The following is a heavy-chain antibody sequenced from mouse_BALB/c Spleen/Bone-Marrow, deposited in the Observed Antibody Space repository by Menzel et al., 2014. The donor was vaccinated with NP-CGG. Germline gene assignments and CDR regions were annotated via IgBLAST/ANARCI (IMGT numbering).Heavy chain of an antibody. CDR3: ARSYDGYPYAMNY. J-gene: IGHJ4*01. D-gene: IGHD2-3*01. V-gene: IGHV1S135*01. Sequence: EVKLQESGPELMKPGASVKISCKASGYLFTSYYMHWVKQSHGEGLEWIGYFDPFNGGTSYNQKFKGKATLTVDKSSSTAYMHLSSLTSEDSAVYFCARSYDGYPYAMNYWGQGTSVTVSS. CDR2: FDPFNGGT. CDR1: GYLFTSYY.